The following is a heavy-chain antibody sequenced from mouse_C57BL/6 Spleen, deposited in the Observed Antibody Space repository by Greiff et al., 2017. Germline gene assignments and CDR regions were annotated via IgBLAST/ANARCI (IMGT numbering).Heavy chain of an antibody. CDR2: ISYDGSN. CDR1: GYSITSGYY. V-gene: IGHV3-6*01. CDR3: ARGGAQATALDC. Sequence: EVKLMESGPGLVKPSQSLSLTCSVTGYSITSGYYWNWIRQFPGNKLEWMGYISYDGSNNYNPSLKNRISITRDTSKNQFFLKLNSVTTEDTATYYCARGGAQATALDCWGQGTTLTVSS. J-gene: IGHJ2*01. D-gene: IGHD3-2*02.